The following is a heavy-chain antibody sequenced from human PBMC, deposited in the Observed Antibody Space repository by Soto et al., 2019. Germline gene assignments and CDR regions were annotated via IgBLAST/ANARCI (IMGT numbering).Heavy chain of an antibody. CDR3: ARVRVLVPAAIVRFDP. Sequence: SETLSLTCTVSGGSISSGGHYWSWIRHHSGKGLEWIGYIYYSGSTYYNPSLKSRVTISVDTSKNQFSLKLSSVTAADTAVYYCARVRVLVPAAIVRFDPWGQGTLVTVSS. V-gene: IGHV4-31*03. CDR1: GGSISSGGHY. CDR2: IYYSGST. D-gene: IGHD2-2*01. J-gene: IGHJ5*02.